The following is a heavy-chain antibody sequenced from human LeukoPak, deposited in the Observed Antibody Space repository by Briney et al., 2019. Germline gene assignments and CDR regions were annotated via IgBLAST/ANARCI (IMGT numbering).Heavy chain of an antibody. Sequence: ASVKVSCTASGYTFTSYAMNWVRQAPGQGLEWMGWINTNTGNPTYAQGFTGRFVFSLDTSVSTAYLQISSLKAEDTAVYYCARDASYDYVWGSYRYWGQGTLVTVSS. D-gene: IGHD3-16*02. CDR3: ARDASYDYVWGSYRY. V-gene: IGHV7-4-1*02. CDR2: INTNTGNP. CDR1: GYTFTSYA. J-gene: IGHJ4*02.